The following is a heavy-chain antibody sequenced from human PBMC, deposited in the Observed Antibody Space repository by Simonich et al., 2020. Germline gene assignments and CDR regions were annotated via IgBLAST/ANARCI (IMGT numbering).Heavy chain of an antibody. D-gene: IGHD3-16*01. J-gene: IGHJ3*02. CDR3: AREQARGGAFDI. CDR2: ISSSSSYI. V-gene: IGHV3-21*01. Sequence: EVQLVESGGGLVKPGGSLRLSCAASGFTFSSYSMNWVRQAPGKGLEWVYSISSSSSYIYYADSVKGRFTISRDNAKNSLYLQMNSLRAEDTAVYYCAREQARGGAFDIWGQGTMVTVSS. CDR1: GFTFSSYS.